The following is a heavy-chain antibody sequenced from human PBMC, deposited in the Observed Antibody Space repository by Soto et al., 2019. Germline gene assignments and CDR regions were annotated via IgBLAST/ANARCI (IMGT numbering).Heavy chain of an antibody. Sequence: VQLVESGGGVVQPGRSLRLSCAASGFTFSDYAMHWVRQAPGKGLEWVAVVSHDGRNTHYADSVKGRFTISRDSSKNTVCLEITSLRAEYTAVYYCAKGGRQWLVTSDFNYWGQGALVTGSS. CDR1: GFTFSDYA. J-gene: IGHJ4*02. CDR3: AKGGRQWLVTSDFNY. V-gene: IGHV3-30*18. CDR2: VSHDGRNT. D-gene: IGHD6-19*01.